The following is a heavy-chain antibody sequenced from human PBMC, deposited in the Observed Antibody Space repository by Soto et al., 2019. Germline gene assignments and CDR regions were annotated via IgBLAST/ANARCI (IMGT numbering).Heavy chain of an antibody. CDR3: ARDEDFWSGPAGDY. J-gene: IGHJ4*02. V-gene: IGHV3-21*01. D-gene: IGHD3-3*01. CDR2: ISSSSSYI. Sequence: EVQLVESGGGLVKPGGSLRLSCAASGFTFSSYSMNWVRQAPGKGLEWVSSISSSSSYIYYADSVKGRFTISRDNAKNSLYLQMNSLRAEDTAVYYCARDEDFWSGPAGDYWGQGTLVTVSS. CDR1: GFTFSSYS.